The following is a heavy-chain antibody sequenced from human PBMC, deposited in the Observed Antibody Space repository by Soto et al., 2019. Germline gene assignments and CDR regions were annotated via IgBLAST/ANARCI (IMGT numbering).Heavy chain of an antibody. CDR1: GGSFNNYY. CDR3: ARGSEYYDI. CDR2: ILHTGRT. V-gene: IGHV4-34*01. J-gene: IGHJ4*02. Sequence: SETLSLTGAVYGGSFNNYYWIGIRQPPGKGLDWVGEILHTGRTNYNPSLKSRVTISIDTSKSQFSLNLSSVTAADTAVYYCARGSEYYDIWGQGIVVTVSS. D-gene: IGHD3-22*01.